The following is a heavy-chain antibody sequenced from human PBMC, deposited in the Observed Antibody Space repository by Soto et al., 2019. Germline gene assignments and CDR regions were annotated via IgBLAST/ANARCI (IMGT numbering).Heavy chain of an antibody. CDR2: IIPFLGKT. J-gene: IGHJ4*02. V-gene: IGHV1-69*06. CDR3: ARETAHRGASGRPLLPENFDS. Sequence: QVQLVQSGAELKMPGSSVKVSCKTSGSIFITYGFSWVRQAPGQGLECMGGIIPFLGKTNHAQKFQGRVTITADKATSTVYMELTNLTFEDTAVYFCARETAHRGASGRPLLPENFDSWGQGTLVTVSS. D-gene: IGHD3-10*01. CDR1: GSIFITYG.